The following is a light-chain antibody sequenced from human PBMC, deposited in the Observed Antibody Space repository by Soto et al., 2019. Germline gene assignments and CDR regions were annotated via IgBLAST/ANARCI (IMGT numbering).Light chain of an antibody. J-gene: IGKJ1*01. CDR3: KLYKSYSPWA. CDR1: QSISSG. CDR2: KAS. Sequence: DIQMTQSPSTLSASVGDRVTITCRASQSISSGLAWYQQKPGKAPKLLIYKASSLESGVPSRFSGSGSGTEFSLTIRSLQLDDFATYYCKLYKSYSPWAFDEGPKVEIK. V-gene: IGKV1-5*03.